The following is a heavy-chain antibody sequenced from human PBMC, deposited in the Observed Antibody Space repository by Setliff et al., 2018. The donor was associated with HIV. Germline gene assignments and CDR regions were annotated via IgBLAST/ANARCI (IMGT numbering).Heavy chain of an antibody. Sequence: GASVKVSCKASGYSFTTYAISWVRQAPGQGLEWMGWISAYNGNTLYAQKFQGRVTMTTDTSTSTAYMDLRSLRSDDTAVYYCATITVAGTGAFDIWGQGTMVTVSS. CDR3: ATITVAGTGAFDI. V-gene: IGHV1-18*01. CDR2: ISAYNGNT. CDR1: GYSFTTYA. D-gene: IGHD6-19*01. J-gene: IGHJ3*02.